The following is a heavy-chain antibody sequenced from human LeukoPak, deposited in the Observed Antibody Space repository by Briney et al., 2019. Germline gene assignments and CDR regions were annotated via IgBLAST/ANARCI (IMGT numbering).Heavy chain of an antibody. D-gene: IGHD1-1*01. CDR2: LYYSGST. Sequence: SETLSLTCTVSGGSISTYYWSWIRQPPGKGLEWIGYLYYSGSTNYNPSLKSRVTISVDTSKNQFSLKLSSVTAADTAVYYCARKKVYTENWFDPWGQGTLVSVSS. J-gene: IGHJ5*02. CDR1: GGSISTYY. V-gene: IGHV4-59*01. CDR3: ARKKVYTENWFDP.